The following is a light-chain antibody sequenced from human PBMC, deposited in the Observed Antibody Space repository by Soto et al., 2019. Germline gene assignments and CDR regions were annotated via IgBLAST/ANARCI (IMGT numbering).Light chain of an antibody. Sequence: EIVLTQSPATLSLSPGERATLSCMASQRGSSSLAWYQQTPGQAPRPLIYDASNRTTGIPARFSGSGTGTDFNLTGSSIEPGDFSVYFCRQRGNWPGLTFGGGTKVEIK. CDR3: RQRGNWPGLT. V-gene: IGKV3-11*01. CDR1: QRGSSS. CDR2: DAS. J-gene: IGKJ4*02.